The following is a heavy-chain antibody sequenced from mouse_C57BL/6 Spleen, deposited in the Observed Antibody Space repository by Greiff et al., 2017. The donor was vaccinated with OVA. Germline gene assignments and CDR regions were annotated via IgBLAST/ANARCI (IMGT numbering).Heavy chain of an antibody. Sequence: EVKLVESGEGLVKPGGSLKLSCAASGFTFSSYAMSWVRQTPEKRLEWVAYISSGGDYIYYADTVKGRFTISRDNARNTLYLQMSSLKSEDTAMYYCTRDNYYGSSYVVNYAMDYWGQGTSVTVSS. CDR2: ISSGGDYI. CDR3: TRDNYYGSSYVVNYAMDY. J-gene: IGHJ4*01. V-gene: IGHV5-9-1*02. D-gene: IGHD1-1*01. CDR1: GFTFSSYA.